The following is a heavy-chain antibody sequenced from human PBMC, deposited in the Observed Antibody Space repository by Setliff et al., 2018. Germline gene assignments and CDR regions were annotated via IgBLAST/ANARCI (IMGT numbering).Heavy chain of an antibody. J-gene: IGHJ6*03. V-gene: IGHV1-69*13. CDR3: ARVRDCSGGICHRGFHHYMDV. D-gene: IGHD2-15*01. CDR2: IIPMFGTT. CDR1: GGTFSSYA. Sequence: SVKVSCKASGGTFSSYAIDWVRQAPGQGLEWMGGIIPMFGTTNYAQRFRGRVTITADESTTTAYLELSSLRSEDTAVYYCARVRDCSGGICHRGFHHYMDVWGKGTMVTVSS.